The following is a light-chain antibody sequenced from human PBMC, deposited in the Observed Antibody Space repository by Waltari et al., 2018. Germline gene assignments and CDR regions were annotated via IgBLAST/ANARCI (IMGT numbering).Light chain of an antibody. J-gene: IGLJ3*02. CDR1: NSNIGRNY. V-gene: IGLV1-47*01. Sequence: QSALTQPPSASGTPGQGVTISCSGSNSNIGRNYVYWYQQLSGAAPKLLILKNDQRPSVVPGRFSGNRSGASASLAISGLRSEDEADYYCAVWDDDVNSWVFGGGTKLTVL. CDR2: KND. CDR3: AVWDDDVNSWV.